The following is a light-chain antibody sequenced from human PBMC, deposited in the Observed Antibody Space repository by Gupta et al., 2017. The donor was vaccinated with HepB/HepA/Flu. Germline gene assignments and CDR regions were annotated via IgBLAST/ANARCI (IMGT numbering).Light chain of an antibody. CDR2: RNN. CDR1: RSNIGTNY. CDR3: AAWDDSLNGPV. Sequence: QSVLTPPPSASGTPGQRVTISCSGSRSNIGTNYVYWYQQLPGTAPKLLIYRNNQRPSGVPDRFSGSKSGTSASLAISGLRSEDEADYYCAAWDDSLNGPVFGGGTKLTVL. J-gene: IGLJ2*01. V-gene: IGLV1-47*01.